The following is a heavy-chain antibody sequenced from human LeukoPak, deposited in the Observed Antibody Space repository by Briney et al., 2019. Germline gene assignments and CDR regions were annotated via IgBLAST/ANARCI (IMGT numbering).Heavy chain of an antibody. J-gene: IGHJ4*02. Sequence: SETLSLTCTVSGGSISSGGYYWSWIRQHPGKGLEWIGYIYYSGSTYYNPSLKSRVTISVDTSKNQFSPKLSSVTAADTAVYYCARGSYSSSWRFDYWGQGTLVTVSS. CDR1: GGSISSGGYY. CDR3: ARGSYSSSWRFDY. D-gene: IGHD6-13*01. CDR2: IYYSGST. V-gene: IGHV4-31*03.